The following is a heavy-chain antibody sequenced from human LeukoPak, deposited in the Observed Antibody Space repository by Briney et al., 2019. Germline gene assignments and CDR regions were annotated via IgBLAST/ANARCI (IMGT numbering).Heavy chain of an antibody. CDR1: GGSISSSNW. V-gene: IGHV4-4*02. CDR3: ARTGAVAPEYFQH. CDR2: IYHSGST. J-gene: IGHJ1*01. Sequence: SETLSLTCAVSGGSISSSNWWSWVRQPPGKGLEWIGEIYHSGSTNYNPSLKSRVTIPVDKSKNQFSLKLSSVTAAGTAVYYCARTGAVAPEYFQHWGQGTLVTVSS. D-gene: IGHD6-19*01.